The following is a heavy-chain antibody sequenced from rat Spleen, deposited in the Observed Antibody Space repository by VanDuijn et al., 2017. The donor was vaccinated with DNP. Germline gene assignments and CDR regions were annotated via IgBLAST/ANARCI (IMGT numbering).Heavy chain of an antibody. J-gene: IGHJ2*01. CDR3: ANANGAD. Sequence: EGQLVESGGGLVQPGRSLKLSCAASGFTFSDYNMARVRQAPTKGLEWVATIIYDGSRTYYRDSVKDRLTISRDNAKITLYLQMDSLRSEDTANYYCANANGADWGQGVMVTVSS. D-gene: IGHD5-1*01. CDR2: IIYDGSRT. V-gene: IGHV5S10*01. CDR1: GFTFSDYN.